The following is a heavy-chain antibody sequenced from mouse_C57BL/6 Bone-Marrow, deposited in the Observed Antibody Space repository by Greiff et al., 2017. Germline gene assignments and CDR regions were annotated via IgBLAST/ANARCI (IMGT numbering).Heavy chain of an antibody. V-gene: IGHV1-81*01. CDR3: PLLRYPWYFDV. CDR1: GYTFTSYG. D-gene: IGHD1-1*01. Sequence: VHLVESGAELARPGASVKLSCKASGYTFTSYGISWVKQRTGQGLEWIGEIYPRSGNTFYNEKFKGKATLTADKSSSTAYMELRSLKSEDSAVYFCPLLRYPWYFDVWGTGTTVTVSS. CDR2: IYPRSGNT. J-gene: IGHJ1*03.